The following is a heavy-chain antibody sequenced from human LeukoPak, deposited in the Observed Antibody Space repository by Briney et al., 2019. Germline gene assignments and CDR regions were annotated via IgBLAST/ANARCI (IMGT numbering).Heavy chain of an antibody. CDR1: GYTFTGYY. Sequence: ASVKVSCKASGYTFTGYYMHWVRQAPGQGLEWMGWINPNSGGTNYAQKFQGRVTMTRDTSISTAYMELSRLRSDDTAVYYCARATWDDSSGYYEDYWGQGTLVTVSS. J-gene: IGHJ4*02. CDR3: ARATWDDSSGYYEDY. V-gene: IGHV1-2*02. D-gene: IGHD3-22*01. CDR2: INPNSGGT.